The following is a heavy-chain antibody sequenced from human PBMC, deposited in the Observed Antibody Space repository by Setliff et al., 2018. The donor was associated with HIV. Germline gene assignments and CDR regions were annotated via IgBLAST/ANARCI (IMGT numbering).Heavy chain of an antibody. J-gene: IGHJ4*02. Sequence: GGSLRLSCAASGFTFTDYAMNWVRQAPGKGLEWVSSISTGSTYKYYADSVKGRFTISRDNAKNLLYLQMTSLTADDTAVYYCARDDPSIIGRRALRYWGQGILVTVSS. CDR2: ISTGSTYK. V-gene: IGHV3-21*01. CDR3: ARDDPSIIGRRALRY. D-gene: IGHD2-21*01. CDR1: GFTFTDYA.